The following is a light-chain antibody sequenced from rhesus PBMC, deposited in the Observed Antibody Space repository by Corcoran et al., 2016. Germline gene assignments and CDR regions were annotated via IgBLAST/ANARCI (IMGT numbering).Light chain of an antibody. Sequence: AALTQPPSVSKSLGQSVTISCPGTSSGIASYSDVSWYQQHPGKAPRLLIYSVSNRPSGVSDRFSGFKSGSTASLTISGLQAEDDAIYYCCSYMSGITFIFGAGTRLTVL. CDR3: CSYMSGITFI. V-gene: IGLV2-26*02. J-gene: IGLJ1*01. CDR1: SSGIASYSD. CDR2: SVS.